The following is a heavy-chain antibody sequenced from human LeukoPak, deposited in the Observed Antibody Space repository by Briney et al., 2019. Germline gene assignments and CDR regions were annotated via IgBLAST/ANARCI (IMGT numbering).Heavy chain of an antibody. Sequence: GRSLRLSCAASGFTFSSYTIHWVRQAPGKGLEWVAVISFDGSNKYYADSVKGRFTISRDNSKNTLYLQMNSLRAEDTAVYYCARDKGYDSSGYYFNHAFDIWGQGTMVTVSS. D-gene: IGHD3-22*01. CDR1: GFTFSSYT. V-gene: IGHV3-30-3*01. CDR3: ARDKGYDSSGYYFNHAFDI. J-gene: IGHJ3*02. CDR2: ISFDGSNK.